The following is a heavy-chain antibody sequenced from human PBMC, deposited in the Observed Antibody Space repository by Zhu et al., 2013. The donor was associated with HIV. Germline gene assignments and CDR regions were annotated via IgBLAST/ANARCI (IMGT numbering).Heavy chain of an antibody. CDR1: GGTFSSYA. CDR3: ARDQYPRYNWNDGPHTYGMDV. CDR2: IIPIFGTA. J-gene: IGHJ6*02. V-gene: IGHV1-69*01. Sequence: QVQLVQSGAEVKKPGSSVKVSCKASGGTFSSYAISWVRQAPGQGLEWMGGIIPIFGTANYAQKFQGRVTITADESTSTAYMELSSLRSEDTAVYYCARDQYPRYNWNDGPHTYGMDVWGQGTTVTVSS. D-gene: IGHD1-1*01.